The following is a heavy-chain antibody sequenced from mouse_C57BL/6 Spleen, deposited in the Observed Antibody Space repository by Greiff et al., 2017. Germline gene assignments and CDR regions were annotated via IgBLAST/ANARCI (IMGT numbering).Heavy chain of an antibody. CDR3: ARDGGLPGGFAY. D-gene: IGHD2-10*01. J-gene: IGHJ3*01. CDR1: GFTFSSYA. V-gene: IGHV5-4*01. CDR2: ISDGGSYT. Sequence: EVNVVESGGGLVKPGGSLKLSCAASGFTFSSYAMSWVRQTPEKRLEWVATISDGGSYTYYPDNVKGRFTISRDNAKNNLYLQMSHLKSEDTAMYYCARDGGLPGGFAYWGQGTLVTVSA.